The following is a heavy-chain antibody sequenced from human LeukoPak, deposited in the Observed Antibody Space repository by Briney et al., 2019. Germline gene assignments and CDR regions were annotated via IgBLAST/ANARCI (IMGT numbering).Heavy chain of an antibody. CDR3: ARVRPHDAFDI. J-gene: IGHJ3*02. CDR1: GYTFTGYY. Sequence: ASVKVSCQASGYTFTGYYMHWVRPAPGQRLEWMGWINPNSGGTNYAQKFQGRVTMTRATSISTAYMELSRLRSDDTAVYYCARVRPHDAFDIWGQGTMVTVSS. CDR2: INPNSGGT. V-gene: IGHV1-2*02. D-gene: IGHD4-23*01.